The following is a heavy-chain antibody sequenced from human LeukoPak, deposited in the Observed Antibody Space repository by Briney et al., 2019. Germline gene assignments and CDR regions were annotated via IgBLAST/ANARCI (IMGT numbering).Heavy chain of an antibody. D-gene: IGHD6-19*01. Sequence: ASVQVSCKASGYTFTSNHMHWVRQAPGQGLEWMGKINPSVDSTSYAQKFQGRVTMTRDTSTSTVYMDLSSLTSEDTAVYYCARGTSGWYSVFDFWGQGTLVTVSS. CDR1: GYTFTSNH. J-gene: IGHJ4*02. CDR2: INPSVDST. V-gene: IGHV1-46*01. CDR3: ARGTSGWYSVFDF.